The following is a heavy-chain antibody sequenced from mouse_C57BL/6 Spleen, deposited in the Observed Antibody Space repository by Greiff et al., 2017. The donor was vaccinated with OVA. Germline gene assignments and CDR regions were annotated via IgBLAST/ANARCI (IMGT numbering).Heavy chain of an antibody. Sequence: EVQRVESGEGLVKPGGSLKLSCAASGFTFSSYAMSWVRQTPEKRLEWVAYISSGGDYIYYADTVKGRFTISRDNARNTLYLQMSSLKSEDTAMYYCTRERYDYAMDYWGQGTSVTVSS. J-gene: IGHJ4*01. V-gene: IGHV5-9-1*02. D-gene: IGHD1-1*01. CDR2: ISSGGDYI. CDR1: GFTFSSYA. CDR3: TRERYDYAMDY.